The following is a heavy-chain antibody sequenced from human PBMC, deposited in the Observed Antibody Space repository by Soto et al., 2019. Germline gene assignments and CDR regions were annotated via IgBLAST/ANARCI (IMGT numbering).Heavy chain of an antibody. D-gene: IGHD3-22*01. V-gene: IGHV3-23*01. CDR3: AKDFRSSNYYDSSGYVWRGYYFDY. CDR2: ISGSGGST. CDR1: GFTFSSYA. J-gene: IGHJ4*02. Sequence: GESLKISCAASGFTFSSYAMSWVRQAPGKGLEWVSAISGSGGSTYYADSVKGRLTISKHNSKNTLYLQMNSLRAEDTAVYYCAKDFRSSNYYDSSGYVWRGYYFDYWGQGTLVTVSS.